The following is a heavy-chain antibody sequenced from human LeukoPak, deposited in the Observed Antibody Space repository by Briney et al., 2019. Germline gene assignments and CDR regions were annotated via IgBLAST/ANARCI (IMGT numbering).Heavy chain of an antibody. CDR2: ISSSGSYI. D-gene: IGHD2-15*01. CDR3: ARVVNWFDP. J-gene: IGHJ5*02. Sequence: GGSLRLSCAASGFTFSSYSMNWVRQAPGKGLEWVSSISSSGSYIYYLDSVRGRFTISRDNAKNSLYLQMNSLRAEDTAVYYCARVVNWFDPWGQGTLVTVSS. V-gene: IGHV3-21*01. CDR1: GFTFSSYS.